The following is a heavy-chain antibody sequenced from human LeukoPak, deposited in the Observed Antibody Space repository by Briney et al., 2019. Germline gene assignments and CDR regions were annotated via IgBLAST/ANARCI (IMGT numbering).Heavy chain of an antibody. CDR1: GVSISSGGYY. J-gene: IGHJ5*02. CDR3: ARDRGSSSPHAVVDP. V-gene: IGHV4-30-2*01. CDR2: IYHSGST. Sequence: SETLSLTCTVSGVSISSGGYYWSWIRQPPGKGLEWIGYIYHSGSTYYNPSLKSRVTISVDRSKNQFSLKLSSVTAADTAVYYCARDRGSSSPHAVVDPWGQGTLVTVSS. D-gene: IGHD6-6*01.